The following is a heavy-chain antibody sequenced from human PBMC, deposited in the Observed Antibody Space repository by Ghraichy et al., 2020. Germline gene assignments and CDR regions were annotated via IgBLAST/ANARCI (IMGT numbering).Heavy chain of an antibody. CDR3: ATSAAMVRGVERNYYYFMDL. V-gene: IGHV1-69*13. CDR2: IIPIFGTP. Sequence: SVKVSCKASGGTFSNYAISWVRQAPGQGLEWMGGIIPIFGTPNYGQKFQGRVTITADGSTSTAYMQLNSLRSGDTAVYYCATSAAMVRGVERNYYYFMDLWGKGTTVTVSS. J-gene: IGHJ6*03. CDR1: GGTFSNYA. D-gene: IGHD3-10*01.